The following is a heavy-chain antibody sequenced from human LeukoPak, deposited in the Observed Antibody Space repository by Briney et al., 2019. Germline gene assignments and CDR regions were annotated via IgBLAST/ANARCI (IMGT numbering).Heavy chain of an antibody. CDR2: LYYRRRD. Sequence: GSLRLSCAASGLAVSRNYMSWVRQPPGRGLEWIGSLYYRRRDDYNPSLKSRVTISVDTSKNHFSLHLTSVTAADTAVYYCAKAPNRHNWNYNIDALDMWGQGTLVTVPS. CDR3: AKAPNRHNWNYNIDALDM. V-gene: IGHV4-39*02. J-gene: IGHJ3*02. D-gene: IGHD1-7*01. CDR1: GLAVSRNY.